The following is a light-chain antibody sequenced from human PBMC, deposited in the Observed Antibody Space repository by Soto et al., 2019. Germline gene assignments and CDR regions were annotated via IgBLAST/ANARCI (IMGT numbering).Light chain of an antibody. CDR2: QDS. V-gene: IGLV3-1*01. J-gene: IGLJ2*01. Sequence: SSELTQPPSVSVSPGQTASITCSGDKLGDKYACWYQQKPGQSPVLVIYQDSKRPSGIPERFSGSNSGNTATLTISGTQAMDEAYYYCQAWDSSTQVVFGGGTKLTVL. CDR1: KLGDKY. CDR3: QAWDSSTQVV.